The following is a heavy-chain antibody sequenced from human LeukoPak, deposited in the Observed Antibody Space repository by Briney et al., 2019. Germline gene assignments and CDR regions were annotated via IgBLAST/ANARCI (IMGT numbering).Heavy chain of an antibody. V-gene: IGHV4-31*03. CDR1: GGSISRGGYY. Sequence: PSQTLSLTCTVSGGSISRGGYYWSWIRQHPGKGLEWIGYIYYSGSTYYNPSLKSRVTISVDTSKNQFSLKLSSVTAADTAVYYCARERGWGDYAWAFDIWGQGTMVTVSS. J-gene: IGHJ3*02. CDR2: IYYSGST. CDR3: ARERGWGDYAWAFDI. D-gene: IGHD4-17*01.